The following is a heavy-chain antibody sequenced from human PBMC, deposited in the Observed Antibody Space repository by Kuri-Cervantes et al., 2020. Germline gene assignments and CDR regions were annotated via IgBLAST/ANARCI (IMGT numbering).Heavy chain of an antibody. CDR3: ARFLGYGDYSGGGAFDI. D-gene: IGHD4-17*01. CDR2: FSSSSTYI. Sequence: GESLKISCAASGFTFSSYSMNRVRQAPGKGLEWVSSFSSSSTYIYYADSVKGRLTISRDNDKNSLYLQMNSLRAEDTAVYYCARFLGYGDYSGGGAFDIWGQGTMVTVSS. J-gene: IGHJ3*02. CDR1: GFTFSSYS. V-gene: IGHV3-21*01.